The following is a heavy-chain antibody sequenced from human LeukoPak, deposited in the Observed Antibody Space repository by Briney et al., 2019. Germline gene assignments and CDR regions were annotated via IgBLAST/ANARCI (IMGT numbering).Heavy chain of an antibody. Sequence: SETLSLTCAVSGGSISSSNWWSWVRQPPGKGLEWIGEIYHSGSTNYNPSLKSRVTISVDKSKNQFSLKLSSVTAADTAVYFCARGPYSYDSSGAFDIWGQGTMVTVSS. J-gene: IGHJ3*02. CDR2: IYHSGST. D-gene: IGHD3-22*01. CDR1: GGSISSSNW. V-gene: IGHV4-4*02. CDR3: ARGPYSYDSSGAFDI.